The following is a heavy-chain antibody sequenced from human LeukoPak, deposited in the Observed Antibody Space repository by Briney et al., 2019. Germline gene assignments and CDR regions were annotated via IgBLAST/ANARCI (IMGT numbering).Heavy chain of an antibody. D-gene: IGHD2-21*02. CDR3: ARDPYCGGDCSHDAFDI. J-gene: IGHJ3*02. Sequence: GRSLRLSCAASGFIFSSYWMSCVRQAPGRGLEWVANIKQEGSEKFYVDSVKGRFTISRDNAKNSLYLQMNSLRAEDTAVYYCARDPYCGGDCSHDAFDIWGQGTMVTVSS. CDR2: IKQEGSEK. CDR1: GFIFSSYW. V-gene: IGHV3-7*01.